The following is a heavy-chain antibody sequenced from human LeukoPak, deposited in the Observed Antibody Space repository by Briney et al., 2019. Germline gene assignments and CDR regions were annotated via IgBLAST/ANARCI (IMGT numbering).Heavy chain of an antibody. Sequence: TETLSLTCTVSGGSISSSSYYWGWIRQPPGKGLEWIGTIYDSGSTYYNPSLKSRVTISVDTSKNQFSLKLSSVTAADTAVYYCARPFLGYCSGGSCYPEDAFDIWGQGTMVTVSS. V-gene: IGHV4-39*01. J-gene: IGHJ3*02. CDR3: ARPFLGYCSGGSCYPEDAFDI. CDR2: IYDSGST. CDR1: GGSISSSSYY. D-gene: IGHD2-15*01.